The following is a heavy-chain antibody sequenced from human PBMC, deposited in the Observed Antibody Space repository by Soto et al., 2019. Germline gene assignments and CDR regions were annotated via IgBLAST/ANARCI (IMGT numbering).Heavy chain of an antibody. V-gene: IGHV3-7*01. CDR2: IKEDGSEA. CDR3: ARSRRQWFGGTLSYYFDF. CDR1: GVVFRTYW. Sequence: GGSLRLSCAASGVVFRTYWMSWVRQAPGKGLEWVANIKEDGSEANYVDSVKGRFAVSRDKDTNSLYLQLNSLTPEDTAVYYCARSRRQWFGGTLSYYFDFWGQGTLVTVSS. D-gene: IGHD3-10*01. J-gene: IGHJ4*02.